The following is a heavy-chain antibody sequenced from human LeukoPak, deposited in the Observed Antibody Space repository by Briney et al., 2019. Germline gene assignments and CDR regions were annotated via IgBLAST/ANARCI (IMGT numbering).Heavy chain of an antibody. CDR2: ISSSSSYI. V-gene: IGHV3-21*01. J-gene: IGHJ4*02. CDR1: GFTFSIYS. CDR3: ARDALVMKQTFGINYC. Sequence: GGSLRLSCAASGFTFSIYSMNWVRQAPGKGLEWVSSISSSSSYIYYADSVKGRFTVSRDNAKNSLYLQMNSLRAEDTALYYCARDALVMKQTFGINYCWGQGTLVTVSS. D-gene: IGHD6-6*01.